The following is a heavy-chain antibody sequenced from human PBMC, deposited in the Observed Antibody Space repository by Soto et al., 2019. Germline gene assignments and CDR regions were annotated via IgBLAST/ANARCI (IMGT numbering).Heavy chain of an antibody. CDR1: GLTCIGHW. D-gene: IGHD2-21*02. V-gene: IGHV3-7*03. Sequence: PGGSLRLSCAASGLTCIGHWMTWVRQTPGEGLQWVAAIKPDGSETFYVDSVKGRFTISRDNARNSLFLQMDSLRAEDTAVYYCTSRPSGMTYHAVFNFWGQGTLVTVSS. CDR2: IKPDGSET. CDR3: TSRPSGMTYHAVFNF. J-gene: IGHJ4*02.